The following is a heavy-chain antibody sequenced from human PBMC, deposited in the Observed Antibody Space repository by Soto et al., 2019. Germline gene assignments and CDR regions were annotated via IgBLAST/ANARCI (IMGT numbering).Heavy chain of an antibody. Sequence: EVQLVESGGRLVQPGGSLRLSCAASGFTFSNYWMHWVRQAPGKGLVWVSRINGDGSSTNYADSVKGRFTISRDNAKSTVYLQMNSLRAEDTAVYYCARGISCWYGGDYWGQGTLVTVSS. CDR2: INGDGSST. V-gene: IGHV3-74*01. D-gene: IGHD6-19*01. CDR1: GFTFSNYW. J-gene: IGHJ4*02. CDR3: ARGISCWYGGDY.